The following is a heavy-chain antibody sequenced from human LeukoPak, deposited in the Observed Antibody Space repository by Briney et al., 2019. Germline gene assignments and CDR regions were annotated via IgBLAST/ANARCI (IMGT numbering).Heavy chain of an antibody. J-gene: IGHJ4*02. D-gene: IGHD4-17*01. Sequence: GASVKVSCKASGGTFSSYAISWVRQAPGQGLEWMGWMNPNSGNTGYAQKFQGRVTMTRNTSISTAYMELSSLRSEDTAVYYCARNAFVYGDYEDYWGQGTLVTVSS. V-gene: IGHV1-8*02. CDR1: GGTFSSYA. CDR2: MNPNSGNT. CDR3: ARNAFVYGDYEDY.